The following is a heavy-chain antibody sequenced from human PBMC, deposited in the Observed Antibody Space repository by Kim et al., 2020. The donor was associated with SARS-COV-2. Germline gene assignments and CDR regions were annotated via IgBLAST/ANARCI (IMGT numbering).Heavy chain of an antibody. Sequence: SETLSLTCTVSGGSISSSSYYWGWIRQPPGKGLEWIGSIYYSGSTYYNPSLKSRVTISVDTSKNQFSLKLSSVTAADTAVYYCARQGVDGVGEWGSWSFVSYYYYGMDVWGQGTTVTVSS. J-gene: IGHJ6*02. CDR2: IYYSGST. D-gene: IGHD6-13*01. CDR1: GGSISSSSYY. V-gene: IGHV4-39*01. CDR3: ARQGVDGVGEWGSWSFVSYYYYGMDV.